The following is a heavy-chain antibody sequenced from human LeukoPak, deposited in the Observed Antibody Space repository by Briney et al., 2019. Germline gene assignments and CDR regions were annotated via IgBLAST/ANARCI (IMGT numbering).Heavy chain of an antibody. V-gene: IGHV3-66*01. D-gene: IGHD2-8*01. CDR1: GFTVSSNY. CDR2: IYSGGST. CDR3: ARSYCTNGVCYPIFDY. Sequence: GGSLRLSCAASGFTVSSNYMSWVCQAPGKGLEWVSVIYSGGSTYYADSVKGRFTISRDNAKNSLYLQMNSLRAEDTAVYYCARSYCTNGVCYPIFDYWGQGTLVTVSS. J-gene: IGHJ4*02.